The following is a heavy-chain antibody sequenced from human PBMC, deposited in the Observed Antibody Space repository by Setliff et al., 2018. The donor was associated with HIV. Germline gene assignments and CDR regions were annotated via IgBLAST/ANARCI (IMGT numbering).Heavy chain of an antibody. D-gene: IGHD1-1*01. CDR1: GYTLTDYW. J-gene: IGHJ4*02. CDR3: ARQLSNSFDY. Sequence: PGESLKISCEASGYTLTDYWIGWVRQMPGKGLEWMGWISPDNANTRISQKFRGSVTMTRDRSINTAYMEFTGLTSDDTAVYYCARQLSNSFDYWGQGTLVTVSS. CDR2: ISPDNANT. V-gene: IGHV1-2*02.